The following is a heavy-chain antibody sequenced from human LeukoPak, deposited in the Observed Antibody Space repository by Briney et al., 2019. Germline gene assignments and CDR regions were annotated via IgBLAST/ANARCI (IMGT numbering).Heavy chain of an antibody. CDR1: GGSISSGDYY. D-gene: IGHD1-1*01. CDR3: ARYSATGNYFDY. V-gene: IGHV4-61*08. J-gene: IGHJ4*02. CDR2: IYYSGST. Sequence: SETLSLTCTVSGGSISSGDYYWSWIRQPPGKGLEWIGYIYYSGSTNYNPSLKSRVTISVDTSKNQFSLKLSSVTTADTAVYYCARYSATGNYFDYWGQGTLVTVSS.